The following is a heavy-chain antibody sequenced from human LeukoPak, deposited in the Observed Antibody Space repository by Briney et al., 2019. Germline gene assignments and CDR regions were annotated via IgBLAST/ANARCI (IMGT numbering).Heavy chain of an antibody. CDR1: GGSFSGYY. V-gene: IGHV4-34*01. CDR2: INHSGST. J-gene: IGHJ6*03. Sequence: PSETLSLTCAVYGGSFSGYYWSWIRQPPGKGLEWIGEINHSGSTNYNPSLKSRVTISVDTSKNQFSLKLSSVTAADTAVYYCARVFRYYYYYMDVWGKGTTVTISS. CDR3: ARVFRYYYYYMDV.